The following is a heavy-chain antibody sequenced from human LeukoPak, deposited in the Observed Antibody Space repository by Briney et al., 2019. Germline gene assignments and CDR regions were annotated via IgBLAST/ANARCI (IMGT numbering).Heavy chain of an antibody. Sequence: GGSLRLSCAASGFTFDDYTMHWVRQAPGEGLEWVSLISWDGGITYYADSVKGRFTISRDNAKNSLYLQMNSLRAEDTAVYYCAELGITMIGGVWGKGTTVTISS. J-gene: IGHJ6*04. V-gene: IGHV3-43*01. CDR2: ISWDGGIT. CDR1: GFTFDDYT. CDR3: AELGITMIGGV. D-gene: IGHD3-10*02.